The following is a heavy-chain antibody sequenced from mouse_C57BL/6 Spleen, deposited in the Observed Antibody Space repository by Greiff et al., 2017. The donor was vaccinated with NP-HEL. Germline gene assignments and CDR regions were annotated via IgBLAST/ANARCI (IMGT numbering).Heavy chain of an antibody. CDR2: IHPNSGST. D-gene: IGHD1-1*01. J-gene: IGHJ2*01. Sequence: VQLQQPGAELVKPGASVKLSCKASGYTFTSYWMHWVKQRPGQGLEWIGMIHPNSGSTNYNEKFKSKATLTVDKSSSTAYMQLSSLTSEDSAVYYCARSNYGSRGYFDYWGQGTTLTVSS. V-gene: IGHV1-64*01. CDR1: GYTFTSYW. CDR3: ARSNYGSRGYFDY.